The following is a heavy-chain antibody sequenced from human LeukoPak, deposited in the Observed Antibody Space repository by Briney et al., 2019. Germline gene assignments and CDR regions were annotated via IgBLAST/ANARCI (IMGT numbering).Heavy chain of an antibody. V-gene: IGHV1-18*01. CDR2: ISAYNGNT. Sequence: ASVQVSCKASGYTFSSSGISWVRQAPGQGLEWMGWISAYNGNTNYAQKLQGRVTMTTDTSTSTAYMELRSLTSDDTAVYYCTLSGSGNYYNPLDYWGQGTLVTVSS. CDR3: TLSGSGNYYNPLDY. CDR1: GYTFSSSG. J-gene: IGHJ4*02. D-gene: IGHD3-10*01.